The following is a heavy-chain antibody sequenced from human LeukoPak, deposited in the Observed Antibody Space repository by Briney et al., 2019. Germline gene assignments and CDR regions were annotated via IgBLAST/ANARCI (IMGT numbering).Heavy chain of an antibody. CDR3: ARDFRDYDILTGYYNWFDP. CDR2: IKQDGSEK. Sequence: GGSLRLSCAASGFTFSSYWMSWVRQAPGKGLEWVANIKQDGSEKYYVDSVKGRFTISRDNAKNSLYLQMNSLRAEDTAVYYCARDFRDYDILTGYYNWFDPWGQGTLVTVSS. J-gene: IGHJ5*02. D-gene: IGHD3-9*01. CDR1: GFTFSSYW. V-gene: IGHV3-7*01.